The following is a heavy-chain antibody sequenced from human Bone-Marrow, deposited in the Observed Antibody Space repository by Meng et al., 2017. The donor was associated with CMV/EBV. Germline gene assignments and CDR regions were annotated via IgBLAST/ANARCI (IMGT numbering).Heavy chain of an antibody. J-gene: IGHJ4*02. CDR2: ISSSGTTI. V-gene: IGHV3-11*04. Sequence: GGTLRLSCAASGFTFSDYYMTWIRQAPGKGLEWVSYISSSGTTIYYADSVKGRVTISRDNSKNTLYLQMNSLRAEDTAVYYCARDAYYYGSGGPAHIDYWGQGTLVTVSS. CDR3: ARDAYYYGSGGPAHIDY. D-gene: IGHD3-10*01. CDR1: GFTFSDYY.